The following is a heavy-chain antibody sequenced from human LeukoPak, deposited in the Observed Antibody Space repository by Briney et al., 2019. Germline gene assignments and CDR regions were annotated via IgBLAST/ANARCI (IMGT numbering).Heavy chain of an antibody. Sequence: GASVKVSCKASGYTFTSYGISWVRQAPGQGLEWMGWISAHNANTNYAQKLQGRVTMTADTSTSTAYMELRSLRSDDTAVYYCARALIAVAGTSNYYYGMDVWGQGTTVTVSS. D-gene: IGHD6-19*01. CDR2: ISAHNANT. V-gene: IGHV1-18*01. CDR3: ARALIAVAGTSNYYYGMDV. J-gene: IGHJ6*02. CDR1: GYTFTSYG.